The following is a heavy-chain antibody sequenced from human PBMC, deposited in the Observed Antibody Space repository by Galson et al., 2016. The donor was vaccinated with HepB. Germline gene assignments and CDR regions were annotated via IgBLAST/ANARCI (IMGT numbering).Heavy chain of an antibody. CDR1: GGSISSGAYY. CDR3: ARVSVLASMETKSDAFDI. CDR2: VYSSGST. J-gene: IGHJ3*02. Sequence: TLSLTCTVSGGSISSGAYYWSWIRQPAGRGLEWIGRVYSSGSTNYNPSLKTRVTISINTSKNQFSLRLSFVTAADTAVYYCARVSVLASMETKSDAFDIWGQGTVVTVSS. D-gene: IGHD2-2*01. V-gene: IGHV4-61*02.